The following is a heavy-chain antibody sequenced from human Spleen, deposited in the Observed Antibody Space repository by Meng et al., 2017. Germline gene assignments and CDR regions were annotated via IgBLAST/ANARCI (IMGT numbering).Heavy chain of an antibody. Sequence: QLQLQASGPGLVKPSETLSLTCTVSGGSTTSTSYYWDWIRQSPAKGLEWIGTIGYSGTIVYNPSLSSRVTMTLDTSKNQFSLKLSSVTAPDTAVYYCARRVHDGSGHHYFDYWGQGTLVTVSS. D-gene: IGHD3-22*01. V-gene: IGHV4-39*01. J-gene: IGHJ4*02. CDR2: IGYSGTI. CDR3: ARRVHDGSGHHYFDY. CDR1: GGSTTSTSYY.